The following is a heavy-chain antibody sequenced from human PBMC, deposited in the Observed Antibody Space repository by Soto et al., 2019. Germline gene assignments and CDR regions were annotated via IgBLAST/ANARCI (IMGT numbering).Heavy chain of an antibody. D-gene: IGHD3-22*01. CDR3: ARRPIVVVNWYFDL. J-gene: IGHJ2*01. Sequence: QLQLQESGPGLVKPSETLSLTCTVSGGSISSSSYYWGWIRQPPGKGLEWIGSIYYSGSTYYNPSLKRRVTISVDTSTNQFSLKLSSVTAADTAVYYWARRPIVVVNWYFDLWGRGTLVTVSS. CDR2: IYYSGST. CDR1: GGSISSSSYY. V-gene: IGHV4-39*01.